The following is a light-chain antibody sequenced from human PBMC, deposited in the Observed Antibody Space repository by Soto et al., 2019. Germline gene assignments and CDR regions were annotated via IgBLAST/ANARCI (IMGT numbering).Light chain of an antibody. CDR3: QHYDNLLLT. J-gene: IGKJ4*01. Sequence: DIQMTQSPSSLSASVGDRVTITCQASQDINTYLNWYQQKPGKAPNLLIYDASKLETGVPSRFSGGGSGTDLTFTVTSLQPEDIATYFCQHYDNLLLTFGGGTKVEL. CDR1: QDINTY. V-gene: IGKV1-33*01. CDR2: DAS.